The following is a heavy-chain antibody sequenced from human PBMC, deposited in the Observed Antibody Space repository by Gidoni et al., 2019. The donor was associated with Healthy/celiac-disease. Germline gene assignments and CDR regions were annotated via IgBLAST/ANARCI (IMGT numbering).Heavy chain of an antibody. CDR1: GYTLTELS. D-gene: IGHD3-10*01. J-gene: IGHJ6*02. V-gene: IGHV1-24*01. Sequence: QVQLVQSGAEVKKPGASVKVSCKVSGYTLTELSMHWVRQAPGKGLEWMGGFDPEDGETIYAQKFQGRVTMTEDTSTDTAYMELSSLRSEDTAVYYCATNVLNMVRGVILFSEGYYYGMDVWGQGTTVTVSS. CDR3: ATNVLNMVRGVILFSEGYYYGMDV. CDR2: FDPEDGET.